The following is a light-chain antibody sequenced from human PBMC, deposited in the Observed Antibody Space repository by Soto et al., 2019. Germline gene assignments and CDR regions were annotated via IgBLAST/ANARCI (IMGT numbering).Light chain of an antibody. CDR3: QSADSSGTYKV. Sequence: SYELTQPPSVSVSPGQTARITCSGDALPKQYAYWYQQKPGQAPVLVIYKDSERPSGIPERFSGSSSGTTVTLTISGVQAEAEADYYCQSADSSGTYKVFGTGTKLTVL. CDR1: ALPKQY. J-gene: IGLJ1*01. CDR2: KDS. V-gene: IGLV3-25*03.